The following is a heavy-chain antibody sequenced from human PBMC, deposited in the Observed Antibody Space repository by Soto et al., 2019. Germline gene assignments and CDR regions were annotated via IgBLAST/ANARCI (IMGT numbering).Heavy chain of an antibody. CDR1: GYTFTGYY. J-gene: IGHJ6*02. V-gene: IGHV1-69*13. D-gene: IGHD6-6*01. CDR3: ARESSSPNYYYYGMDV. Sequence: SVKVSCKASGYTFTGYYMHWVRQAPGQGLEWMGVIIPLLNTPKYEQKFQGRATITADASATTVYMELSNLRSEDTAVYYCARESSSPNYYYYGMDVWGQGTTVTVSS. CDR2: IIPLLNTP.